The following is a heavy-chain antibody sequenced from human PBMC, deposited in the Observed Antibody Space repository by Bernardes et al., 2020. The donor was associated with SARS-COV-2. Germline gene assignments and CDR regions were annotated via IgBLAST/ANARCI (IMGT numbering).Heavy chain of an antibody. CDR2: IIPIFRIA. D-gene: IGHD4-17*01. CDR3: ATSLNYGVLFQH. Sequence: SVKVSCKASGDTFSSYAISWVRQAPGQGLEWMGGIIPIFRIANYAQKFQGSVTITADEDANTAYMELNSLTSDDTAVYYCATSLNYGVLFQHWGQGTLVTVSS. J-gene: IGHJ1*01. V-gene: IGHV1-69*13. CDR1: GDTFSSYA.